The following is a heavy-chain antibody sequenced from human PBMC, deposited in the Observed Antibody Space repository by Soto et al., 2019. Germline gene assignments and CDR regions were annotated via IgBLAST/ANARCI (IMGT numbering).Heavy chain of an antibody. CDR3: ARCVLPSWTTSYSYYGMDV. Sequence: QVQLVQSGAEVKKPGSSVTVSCKASGGTFSSYAISWVRQAPGQGLEWMGVIIPFFGTANYAQKFQGRVTITAYESTSTAYMELSSLRSEDTAVDYCARCVLPSWTTSYSYYGMDVWGQGTTVTVSS. CDR2: IIPFFGTA. V-gene: IGHV1-69*01. J-gene: IGHJ6*02. CDR1: GGTFSSYA. D-gene: IGHD2-2*01.